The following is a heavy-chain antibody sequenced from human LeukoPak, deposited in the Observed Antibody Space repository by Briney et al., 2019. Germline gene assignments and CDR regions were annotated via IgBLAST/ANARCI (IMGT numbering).Heavy chain of an antibody. V-gene: IGHV4-59*12. CDR3: ARVKIGYCSSTSCYGFDY. CDR1: GGSISSYY. CDR2: IYYSGST. D-gene: IGHD2-2*01. Sequence: PSETLSLTCTVSGGSISSYYWSWIRQPPGKGLEWIGYIYYSGSTNYNPSLKSRVTISVDTSKNQFSLKLSSVTAADTAVYYCARVKIGYCSSTSCYGFDYWGQGTLVTVSS. J-gene: IGHJ4*02.